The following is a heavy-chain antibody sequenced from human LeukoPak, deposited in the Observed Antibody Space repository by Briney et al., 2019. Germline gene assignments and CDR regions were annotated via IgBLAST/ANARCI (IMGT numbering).Heavy chain of an antibody. J-gene: IGHJ4*02. D-gene: IGHD3-22*01. V-gene: IGHV3-9*01. CDR1: GFTFDDYA. CDR2: ISWNSGSI. CDR3: ARETGDYYDSSGYWVF. Sequence: GRSLRLSCAASGFTFDDYAMHWVRQAPGKGLEWVSGISWNSGSIGYADSVKGRFTISRDNSKNTLYLQMNSLRAEDTAVYYCARETGDYYDSSGYWVFWGQGTLVTVSS.